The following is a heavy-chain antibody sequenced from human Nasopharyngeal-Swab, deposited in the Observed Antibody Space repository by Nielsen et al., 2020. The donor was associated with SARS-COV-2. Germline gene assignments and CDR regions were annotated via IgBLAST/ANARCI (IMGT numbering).Heavy chain of an antibody. J-gene: IGHJ3*02. CDR1: GYTLTESS. D-gene: IGHD3-10*01. CDR2: FDPEDGER. CDR3: ATQKLWSSGFDI. V-gene: IGHV1-24*01. Sequence: ASVKVSCKVSGYTLTESSMHWVRQAPGKGLEWMGGFDPEDGERFSAQRFQGRVTMTEDTSTDTAYMELSSLSSEDTAVYYCATQKLWSSGFDIWGQGTMVTVSS.